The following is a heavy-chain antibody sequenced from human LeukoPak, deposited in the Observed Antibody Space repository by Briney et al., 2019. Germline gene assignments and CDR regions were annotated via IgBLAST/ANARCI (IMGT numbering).Heavy chain of an antibody. V-gene: IGHV3-33*08. CDR1: GFTFSTYA. CDR3: ARDLRQWLVAVYYYYYGMDV. D-gene: IGHD6-19*01. CDR2: IWYDGSNK. J-gene: IGHJ6*02. Sequence: GGSLRLSCAASGFTFSTYAMTWGRQAPGKGLEWVAVIWYDGSNKYYADSVKGRFTISRDNSKNTLYLQMNSLRAEDTAVYYCARDLRQWLVAVYYYYYGMDVWGQGTTVTVSS.